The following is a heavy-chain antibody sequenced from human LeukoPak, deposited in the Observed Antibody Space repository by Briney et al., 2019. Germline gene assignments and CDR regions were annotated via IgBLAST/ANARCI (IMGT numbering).Heavy chain of an antibody. CDR1: GVTLSPYG. D-gene: IGHD2-15*01. V-gene: IGHV3-30*18. Sequence: GGSLRLSCAASGVTLSPYGMHWVRQAPGKGLEWVAVISYEGGTQHYADSVKGRFIISRDNPRNTLCLQMNILRTEDTAVYYCAKEGTPQVSPLYDLWGQGTQVIVSS. CDR3: AKEGTPQVSPLYDL. J-gene: IGHJ5*02. CDR2: ISYEGGTQ.